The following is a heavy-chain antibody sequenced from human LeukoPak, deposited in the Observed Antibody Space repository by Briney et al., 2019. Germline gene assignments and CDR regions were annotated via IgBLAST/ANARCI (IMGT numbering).Heavy chain of an antibody. D-gene: IGHD3-9*01. CDR2: ISSSRDYI. Sequence: GGSLRLSCAASGFTFSSYSMNWVRQAPGKGLEWVSSISSSRDYIYYADSVKGRFTISRDNAKNSLYLQMNSLRAEDTAVYYCARVWLGVMDYWGQGTLVTVSS. V-gene: IGHV3-21*01. CDR1: GFTFSSYS. CDR3: ARVWLGVMDY. J-gene: IGHJ4*02.